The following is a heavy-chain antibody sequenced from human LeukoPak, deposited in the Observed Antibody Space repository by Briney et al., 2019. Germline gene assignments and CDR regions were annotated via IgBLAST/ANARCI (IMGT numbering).Heavy chain of an antibody. V-gene: IGHV3-23*01. D-gene: IGHD6-19*01. CDR2: ISGSGGST. CDR1: GFTFSSYA. Sequence: DPGGSLRLSCAASGFTFSSYAMSWVRQAPGKGLEWVTAISGSGGSTYYADSVKGRFTISRDNSKNTLYLQMNSLRAEDTAVYYCAKDMEQWLVRSFFDYWGQGTLVTVSS. CDR3: AKDMEQWLVRSFFDY. J-gene: IGHJ4*02.